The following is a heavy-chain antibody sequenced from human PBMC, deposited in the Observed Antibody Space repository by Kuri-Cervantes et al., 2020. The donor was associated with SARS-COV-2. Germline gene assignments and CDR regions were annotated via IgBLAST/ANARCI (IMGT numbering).Heavy chain of an antibody. CDR2: INPSGGST. CDR3: ARDLGDGYNFAGDAFDI. V-gene: IGHV1-46*01. CDR1: GYTFTSYY. Sequence: ASVKVSCKASGYTFTSYYMHWVRQAPGQGLEWMGIINPSGGSTSYAQKFQGRVTMTTDESTSTAYMELSSLRSEDTAVYYCARDLGDGYNFAGDAFDIWGQGTMVTVSS. J-gene: IGHJ3*02. D-gene: IGHD5-24*01.